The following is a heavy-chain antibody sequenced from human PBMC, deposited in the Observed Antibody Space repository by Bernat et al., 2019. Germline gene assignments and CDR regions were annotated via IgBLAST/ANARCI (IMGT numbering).Heavy chain of an antibody. V-gene: IGHV3-30*18. CDR3: AKDGYSSGWYSGNFRYYFDY. Sequence: QVQLVESGGGVVQPGRSLRLSCAASGFTFSSYGMHWVRQAPGKGLEWVAVISYDGSNKYYADSVKGRFTISRDNSKNTLYLQMNSLRAEDTAVYYCAKDGYSSGWYSGNFRYYFDYWGQGTLVTVSS. CDR2: ISYDGSNK. D-gene: IGHD6-19*01. J-gene: IGHJ4*02. CDR1: GFTFSSYG.